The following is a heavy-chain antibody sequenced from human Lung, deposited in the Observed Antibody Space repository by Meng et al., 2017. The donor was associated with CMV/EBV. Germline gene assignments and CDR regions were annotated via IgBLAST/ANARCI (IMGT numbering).Heavy chain of an antibody. D-gene: IGHD6-13*01. J-gene: IGHJ4*02. CDR1: GGSSSGYY. CDR2: INHSGST. Sequence: SXTXSPXXVVYGGSSSGYYWSWIRQPPGKGLEWIGEINHSGSTNYNPSLKSRVTISVDTSKNQFSLKLSSVTAADTAVYYCESDRIAATGTHDYWGQGTLVTVSS. CDR3: ESDRIAATGTHDY. V-gene: IGHV4-34*01.